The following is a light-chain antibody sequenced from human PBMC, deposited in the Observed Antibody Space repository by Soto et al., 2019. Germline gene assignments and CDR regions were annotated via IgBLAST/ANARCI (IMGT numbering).Light chain of an antibody. CDR2: GAS. V-gene: IGKV3-15*01. Sequence: EIVMTQSPVTLSVSPGERATLSCRASQSVSSNLAWYKQKPGQAPRLLIYGASTRATGIPASFSGSGSGTEFTLTISSLKSEDFEVYYCQQYNNWPRTFGQGTKVDIK. CDR1: QSVSSN. J-gene: IGKJ1*01. CDR3: QQYNNWPRT.